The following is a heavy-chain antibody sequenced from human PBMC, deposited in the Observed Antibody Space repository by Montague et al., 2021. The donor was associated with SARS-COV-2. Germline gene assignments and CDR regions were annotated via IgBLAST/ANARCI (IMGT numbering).Heavy chain of an antibody. CDR3: ARGGADSGDYGWLDP. D-gene: IGHD4-17*01. J-gene: IGHJ5*02. Sequence: SETLSLTCTVSGGSISSSYYYWGWIRQPPGMGLVWVGYIFPGGSTYYYASLQSRVTISIAKSKNQLSLRLISITAADTSVYFCARGGADSGDYGWLDPWGQGILVTVS. CDR2: IFPGGST. CDR1: GGSISSSYYY. V-gene: IGHV4-39*07.